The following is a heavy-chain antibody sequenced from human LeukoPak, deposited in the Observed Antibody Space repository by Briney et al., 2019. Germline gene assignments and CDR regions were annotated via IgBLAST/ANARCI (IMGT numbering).Heavy chain of an antibody. Sequence: SETLSLTCSVSGGADSGGSITSSDYYWGWIRQPPGKGQEWIGSINYSGNTYYSPSLKSRLIITVDTSKNEFSLKLISVTAADTAVYFCARQSSSGDYFGGYYWGQGTLVTVSS. CDR3: ARQSSSGDYFGGYY. CDR2: INYSGNT. J-gene: IGHJ4*02. D-gene: IGHD2/OR15-2a*01. V-gene: IGHV4-39*01. CDR1: GGADSGGSITSSDYY.